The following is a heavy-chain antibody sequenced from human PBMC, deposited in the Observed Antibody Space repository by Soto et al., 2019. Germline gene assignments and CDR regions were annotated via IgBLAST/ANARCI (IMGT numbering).Heavy chain of an antibody. CDR2: IIPVFGTP. Sequence: AASVKVSCKASGYSFSSHAITWVRQAPGQGLEWMGGIIPVFGTPSYAQKFQGRVTISADKSTNTSSLELRSLRSEDTAVYYCARGGALSTSWYWGDGLDSWGQGTQVTVSS. CDR3: ARGGALSTSWYWGDGLDS. D-gene: IGHD6-13*01. V-gene: IGHV1-69*06. J-gene: IGHJ4*02. CDR1: GYSFSSHA.